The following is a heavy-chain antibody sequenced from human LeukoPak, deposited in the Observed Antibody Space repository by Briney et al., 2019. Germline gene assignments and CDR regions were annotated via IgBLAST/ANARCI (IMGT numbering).Heavy chain of an antibody. CDR2: ISYDGSNK. CDR1: GFTFSSYA. Sequence: PGRSLRLSCAASGFTFSSYAMHWVRQAPGKGLECVAVISYDGSNKYYADSVKGRFTISRDNSKSTLYLQMNSLRAEDTAVYYCARAPYDSSGYYYVDYWGQGTLVTVPS. D-gene: IGHD3-22*01. CDR3: ARAPYDSSGYYYVDY. J-gene: IGHJ4*02. V-gene: IGHV3-30-3*01.